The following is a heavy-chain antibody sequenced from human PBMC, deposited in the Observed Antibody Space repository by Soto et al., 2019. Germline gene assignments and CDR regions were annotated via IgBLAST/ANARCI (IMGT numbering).Heavy chain of an antibody. J-gene: IGHJ3*02. Sequence: PSETLSLTCTVSGGSISSGGYYWSWIRQHPGKGLEWIGYIYYSGSTYYNPSLKSRVTISVGTSKNQFSLKLSSVTAADTAVYYCARDQGYYYDSSGPRGGFDIWGQGTMVTVSS. CDR3: ARDQGYYYDSSGPRGGFDI. CDR2: IYYSGST. V-gene: IGHV4-31*03. CDR1: GGSISSGGYY. D-gene: IGHD3-22*01.